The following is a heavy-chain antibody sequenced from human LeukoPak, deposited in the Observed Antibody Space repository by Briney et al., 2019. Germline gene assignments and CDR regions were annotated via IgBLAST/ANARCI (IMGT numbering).Heavy chain of an antibody. CDR1: GFTFSSYA. Sequence: PGGSLGLSCAASGFTFSSYAMHWVRQAPGKGLEWVAVISYDGSNKYYADSVKGRFTISRDNSKNTLYLQMNSLRAEDTAVYYCAREEVVVTAIALDYWGQGTLVTVSS. D-gene: IGHD2-21*02. CDR2: ISYDGSNK. J-gene: IGHJ4*02. CDR3: AREEVVVTAIALDY. V-gene: IGHV3-30-3*01.